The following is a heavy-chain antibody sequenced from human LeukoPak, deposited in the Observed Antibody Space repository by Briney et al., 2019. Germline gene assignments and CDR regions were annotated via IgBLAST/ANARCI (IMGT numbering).Heavy chain of an antibody. CDR2: IWYDGTNK. CDR3: ARDGNYDILTGYSEGEDY. J-gene: IGHJ4*02. D-gene: IGHD3-9*01. CDR1: GFTFSDYG. V-gene: IGHV3-33*01. Sequence: AGGSLRLSCAVSGFTFSDYGMHWVRQAPGKGLEWVAVIWYDGTNKYYADSVEGRFTISRDNSKNTVYLQMNRLRAEDTAVYYCARDGNYDILTGYSEGEDYWGQGTLVTVSS.